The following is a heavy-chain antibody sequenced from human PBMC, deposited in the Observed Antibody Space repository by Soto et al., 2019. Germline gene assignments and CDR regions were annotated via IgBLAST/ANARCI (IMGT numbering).Heavy chain of an antibody. J-gene: IGHJ6*02. CDR1: GFTFSSYG. Sequence: ESGGGVVQPGRSLRLSCAASGFTFSSYGMHWVRQAPGKGLEWVAVISYDGSNKYYADSVKGRFTISRDNSKNTLYLQMNSLRAEDTAVYYCAKEFIAVAGDDYYYGMDVWGQGTTVTVSS. D-gene: IGHD6-19*01. V-gene: IGHV3-30*18. CDR3: AKEFIAVAGDDYYYGMDV. CDR2: ISYDGSNK.